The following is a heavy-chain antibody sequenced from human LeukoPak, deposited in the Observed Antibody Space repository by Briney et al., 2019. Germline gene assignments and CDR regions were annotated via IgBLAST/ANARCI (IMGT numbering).Heavy chain of an antibody. CDR1: GLTLSNYG. CDR2: ISGSGGGT. J-gene: IGHJ4*02. D-gene: IGHD3-22*01. CDR3: AKRGVVIRVILVGFHKEAYYFDS. Sequence: GGSLRLSCAVSGLTLSNYGMSWVRQAPGKGLEWVAGISGSGGGTYYADSVKGRFTISRDNPKNTLYLQMNSLRAEDTAVYFCAKRGVVIRVILVGFHKEAYYFDSWGQGALVTVSS. V-gene: IGHV3-23*01.